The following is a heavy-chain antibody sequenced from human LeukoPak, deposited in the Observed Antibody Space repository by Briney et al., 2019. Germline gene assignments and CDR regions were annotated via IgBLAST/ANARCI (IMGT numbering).Heavy chain of an antibody. V-gene: IGHV3-48*01. CDR2: ISLSSTAI. CDR1: GFIFSTYN. J-gene: IGHJ4*02. CDR3: AKDWNWAIDY. Sequence: GGSLRLSCAASGFIFSTYNMNWVRQAPGKGLEWVSYISLSSTAIYYADSVKGRFTISRDNAKNSLYLQMNSLRVEDMAVLYCAKDWNWAIDYWGQGTLVTVSS. D-gene: IGHD1-7*01.